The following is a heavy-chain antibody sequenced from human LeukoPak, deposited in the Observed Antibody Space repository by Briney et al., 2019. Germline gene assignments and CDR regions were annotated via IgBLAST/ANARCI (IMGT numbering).Heavy chain of an antibody. CDR2: IWYDGSNK. V-gene: IGHV3-33*01. J-gene: IGHJ6*02. CDR1: GFTFSSYG. D-gene: IGHD6-13*01. CDR3: ARDQQQLACYYYGMDV. Sequence: GGSLRLSCAASGFTFSSYGMHWVRQAPGKGLEWVAVIWYDGSNKYYADSVKGRFTISRDNSKNTLYLQMDSLRAEDTAVYYCARDQQQLACYYYGMDVWGQGTTVTVSS.